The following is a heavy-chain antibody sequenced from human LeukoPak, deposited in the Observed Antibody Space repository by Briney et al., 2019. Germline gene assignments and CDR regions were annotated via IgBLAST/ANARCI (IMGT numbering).Heavy chain of an antibody. V-gene: IGHV3-48*01. CDR2: ISSGSSAI. Sequence: PGGSLRLSCAASGFTFSSYSMNWVRQAPGKGLEWISYISSGSSAIYYADSVKGRFTISRDNAKNSLYLQTNSLRAEDTAVYYCAAQFGSGSNYPDYWGQGTLVTVSS. D-gene: IGHD3-10*01. CDR1: GFTFSSYS. J-gene: IGHJ4*02. CDR3: AAQFGSGSNYPDY.